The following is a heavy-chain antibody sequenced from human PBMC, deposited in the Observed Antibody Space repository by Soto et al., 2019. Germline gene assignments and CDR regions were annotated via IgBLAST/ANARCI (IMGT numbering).Heavy chain of an antibody. D-gene: IGHD4-17*01. CDR2: INHSGST. J-gene: IGHJ5*02. CDR1: GGSFSGYY. CDR3: ARANDYGDYGWFDP. Sequence: QVQLQQWGAGLLKPSETLSLTCAVYGGSFSGYYWSWIRQPPGKGLEWIGEINHSGSTNYNPSLNSRVTISVDTSKNQFSLKLSSVTAADTAVYYCARANDYGDYGWFDPWGQGTLVTVSS. V-gene: IGHV4-34*01.